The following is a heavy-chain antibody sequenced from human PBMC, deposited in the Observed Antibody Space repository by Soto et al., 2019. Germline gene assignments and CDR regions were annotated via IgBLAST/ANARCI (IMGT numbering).Heavy chain of an antibody. CDR1: GFTFSSYA. Sequence: QVQLVESGGGVVQPGRSLRLSCAASGFTFSSYAMHWVRQAPGKGLEWVAVISYDGSNKYYGDSVKGRFTISRDNSKKTLYLQRNSLGAEDTAVYYCARDATYYDFWRGPAYYYYGMDVWGQGTKVTVSS. V-gene: IGHV3-30-3*01. J-gene: IGHJ6*02. D-gene: IGHD3-3*01. CDR3: ARDATYYDFWRGPAYYYYGMDV. CDR2: ISYDGSNK.